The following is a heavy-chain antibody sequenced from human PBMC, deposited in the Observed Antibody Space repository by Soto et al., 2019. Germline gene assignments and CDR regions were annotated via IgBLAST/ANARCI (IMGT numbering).Heavy chain of an antibody. CDR2: IIPIIGII. V-gene: IGHV1-69*04. Sequence: SVKVSCKASGGTFSTYTITWVRQAPGQGLEWMGRIIPIIGIINYAQKFQGRVTISADKFTDTAYMELTGLRSDDTAVYYCAGDPDSHYNDSHASSYPWGQGTLVTVSS. CDR3: AGDPDSHYNDSHASSYP. D-gene: IGHD4-4*01. J-gene: IGHJ5*02. CDR1: GGTFSTYT.